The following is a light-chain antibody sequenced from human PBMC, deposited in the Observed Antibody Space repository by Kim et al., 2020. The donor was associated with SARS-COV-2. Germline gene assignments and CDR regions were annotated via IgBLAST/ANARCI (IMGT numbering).Light chain of an antibody. CDR2: ASS. J-gene: IGKJ2*01. Sequence: LSPGERATLSCRASQSVSSSYLAWYQQKLGQPPRLLIYASSSRATGIPDRFSGSGSGTDFTLTITRLEPEDFAVYYCQQYGTSLYTFGQGTKLEI. CDR3: QQYGTSLYT. V-gene: IGKV3-20*01. CDR1: QSVSSSY.